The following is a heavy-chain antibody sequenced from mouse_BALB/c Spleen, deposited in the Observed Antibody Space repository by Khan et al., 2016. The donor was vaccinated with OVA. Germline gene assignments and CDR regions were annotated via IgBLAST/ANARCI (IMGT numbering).Heavy chain of an antibody. D-gene: IGHD2-10*01. CDR1: GDSITSGY. CDR3: AGTSYYGNYYFDY. CDR2: ISYSGST. V-gene: IGHV3-8*02. J-gene: IGHJ2*01. Sequence: EVQLQESGPSLVKPSQTLSLTCSVTGDSITSGYWNWIRKFPGNKLEYMGYISYSGSTYYNPSLNSRLSITRDTSKNQHYLQLNSMTTEDSATYYCAGTSYYGNYYFDYWGQGTTLTVSS.